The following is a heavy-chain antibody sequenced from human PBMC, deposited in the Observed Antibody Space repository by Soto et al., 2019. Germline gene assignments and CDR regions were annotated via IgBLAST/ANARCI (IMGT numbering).Heavy chain of an antibody. CDR3: ARQLRGNDFWSGYYGLYYYYYGMDV. D-gene: IGHD3-3*01. CDR2: IYYSGST. J-gene: IGHJ6*02. Sequence: SETLSLTCTVSGGSISSSSYYWGWIRQPPGKGLEWIGRIYYSGSTYYNPSLKSRVTISVDTSKNQFSLKLSYVTAADTAVYYCARQLRGNDFWSGYYGLYYYYYGMDVWGQGTTVTVSS. V-gene: IGHV4-39*01. CDR1: GGSISSSSYY.